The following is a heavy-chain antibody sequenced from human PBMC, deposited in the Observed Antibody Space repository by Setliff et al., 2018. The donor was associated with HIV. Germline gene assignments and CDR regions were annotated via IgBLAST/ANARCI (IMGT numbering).Heavy chain of an antibody. V-gene: IGHV1-2*02. Sequence: ASVKVSCKASGDTFSSYAISWVRQAPGQGLEWMGIINPTGGGTKYAQNFQGRVTMTRDTSISTAYLELTRLTSDDTAVYYCARGNGRGYYYYMDVWGKGTTVTVSS. D-gene: IGHD1-1*01. CDR1: GDTFSSYA. CDR3: ARGNGRGYYYYMDV. J-gene: IGHJ6*03. CDR2: INPTGGGT.